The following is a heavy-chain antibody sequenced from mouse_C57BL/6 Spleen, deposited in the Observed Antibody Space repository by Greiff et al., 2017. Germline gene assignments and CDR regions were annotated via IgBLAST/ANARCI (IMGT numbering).Heavy chain of an antibody. V-gene: IGHV1-81*01. CDR3: TRTGEYYCGSSSSWFAY. Sequence: VKLQESGAELARPGASVKLSCKASGFTFTSYGISWVKQSTGQGLEWIGEIYPRRGNTYYNEKFKGKATLTADKASSTAYMELRSLTSEDSAVYFCTRTGEYYCGSSSSWFAYWGQGTLVTVSA. D-gene: IGHD1-1*01. CDR2: IYPRRGNT. CDR1: GFTFTSYG. J-gene: IGHJ3*01.